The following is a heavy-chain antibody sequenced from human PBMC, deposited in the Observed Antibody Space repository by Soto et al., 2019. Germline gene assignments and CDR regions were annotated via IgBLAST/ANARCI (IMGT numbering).Heavy chain of an antibody. J-gene: IGHJ3*02. CDR1: GDSVSSNSGA. CDR2: TYHGSKWST. D-gene: IGHD2-8*02. CDR3: ARGWLRTGFDT. Sequence: SQTLSLTCAISGDSVSSNSGAWNWIRQSPSRGPEWLGRTYHGSKWSTDYAVTVKSRISVNTDTSRNQFSLQLSSVTPEDTGVYYCARGWLRTGFDTWGQGTMVTVSS. V-gene: IGHV6-1*01.